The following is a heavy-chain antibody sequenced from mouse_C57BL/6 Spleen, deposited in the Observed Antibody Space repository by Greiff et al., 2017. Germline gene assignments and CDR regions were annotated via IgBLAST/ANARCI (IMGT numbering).Heavy chain of an antibody. CDR1: GYAFSSYW. CDR2: IYPGDGDT. D-gene: IGHD2-12*01. V-gene: IGHV1-80*01. CDR3: ARDYSPYAMDY. J-gene: IGHJ4*01. Sequence: QVQLQQSGAELVKPGASVKISCKASGYAFSSYWMNWVKQRPGKGLEWIGQIYPGDGDTNYNGKFKGKATLTADKSSSTAYMQLSSLTSEDSAVYFCARDYSPYAMDYWGQGISVTVSS.